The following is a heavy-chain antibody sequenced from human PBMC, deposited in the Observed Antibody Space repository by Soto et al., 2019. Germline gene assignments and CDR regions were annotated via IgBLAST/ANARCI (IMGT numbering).Heavy chain of an antibody. CDR3: ARGGPGSGSYPNWFDP. V-gene: IGHV1-69*13. Sequence: ASVKVSCKASGGTFSSYAISWVRQAPGQGLEWMGGIIPIFGTANYAQKFQGRVTITADESTSTAYMELSSLRSEDTAVYYCARGGPGSGSYPNWFDPWGQGTLVTVSS. CDR2: IIPIFGTA. D-gene: IGHD3-10*01. J-gene: IGHJ5*02. CDR1: GGTFSSYA.